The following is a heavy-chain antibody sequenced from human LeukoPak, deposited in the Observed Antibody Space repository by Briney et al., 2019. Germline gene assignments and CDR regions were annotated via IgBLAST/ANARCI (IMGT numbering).Heavy chain of an antibody. Sequence: PSQTLSLTCTVSGGSISSGSYYWSWIRQPAGKGLEWIGRIYTSGRTNYNPSLKSRVTISVDTSKNQFSLKLSSVTAADTAVYYCARHTGYSSGWYPYYFDYWGQGTLVTVSS. CDR3: ARHTGYSSGWYPYYFDY. J-gene: IGHJ4*02. CDR1: GGSISSGSYY. D-gene: IGHD6-19*01. CDR2: IYTSGRT. V-gene: IGHV4-61*02.